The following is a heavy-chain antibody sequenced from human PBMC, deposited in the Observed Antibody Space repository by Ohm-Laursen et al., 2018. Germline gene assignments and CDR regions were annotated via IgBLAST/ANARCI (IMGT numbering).Heavy chain of an antibody. J-gene: IGHJ4*02. D-gene: IGHD6-13*01. CDR3: ANMGAAAGNYFDY. V-gene: IGHV3-23*01. CDR2: ITGDGRNT. CDR1: GFTFSNYA. Sequence: SLRLSCSASGFTFSNYAMSWVRQAPGKGMEWVSAITGDGRNTYHADSVKGRFTISRDNSKNTLYLQMNSLRAEDTAVYYCANMGAAAGNYFDYWGQGTLVTVSS.